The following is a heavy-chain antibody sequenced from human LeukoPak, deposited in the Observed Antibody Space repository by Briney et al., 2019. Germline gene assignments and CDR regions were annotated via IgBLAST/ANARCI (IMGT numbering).Heavy chain of an antibody. V-gene: IGHV1-69*05. CDR1: GGTFTSYA. CDR2: VIPIFGTA. CDR3: ARDMYRPCSSTSCPFTFDY. Sequence: ASVTVSSKASGGTFTSYAISWVRQAPGQGLEWMGGVIPIFGTANYAQKFQGRATITTDESTSTAYMELSSLRSEDTAVYYCARDMYRPCSSTSCPFTFDYWGQGTLVTVSS. D-gene: IGHD2-2*01. J-gene: IGHJ4*02.